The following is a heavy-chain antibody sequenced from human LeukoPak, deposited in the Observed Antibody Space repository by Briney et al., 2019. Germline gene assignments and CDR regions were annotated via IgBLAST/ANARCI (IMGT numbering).Heavy chain of an antibody. CDR1: GFTFSSCA. V-gene: IGHV3-23*01. CDR2: ISGSGGST. J-gene: IGHJ4*02. CDR3: AKFYYDVWSGYPHFDY. D-gene: IGHD3-3*01. Sequence: QPGGSLRLSCAASGFTFSSCAMSWVRQAPGKGLEWVSSISGSGGSTYYADSVKGRFTISRDNSKNTLYLQMNSLRAEDTAVYYCAKFYYDVWSGYPHFDYWGQGTLVTDSS.